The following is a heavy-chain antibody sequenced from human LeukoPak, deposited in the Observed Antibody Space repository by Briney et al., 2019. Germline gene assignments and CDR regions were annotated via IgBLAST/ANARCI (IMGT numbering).Heavy chain of an antibody. V-gene: IGHV1-2*02. Sequence: ASVKVSCKASGYTFTGYYMHWVRRAPGQGLEWMGWINPNSGGTNYAQKFQGRVTMTRDTSISTAYMELSSLTSDDTAVYFCVRAGGTAHFDYWGQGTLVTVSS. CDR3: VRAGGTAHFDY. CDR1: GYTFTGYY. CDR2: INPNSGGT. J-gene: IGHJ4*02. D-gene: IGHD1-26*01.